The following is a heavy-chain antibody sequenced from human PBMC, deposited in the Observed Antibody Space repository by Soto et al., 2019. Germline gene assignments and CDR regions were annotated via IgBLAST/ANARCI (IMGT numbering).Heavy chain of an antibody. Sequence: QAPGQRLEWMGWINAGSGNTKYSQKFQGRVTITRDTSASTAYMELSSLRSEDTAAYYCARDAYYYGMDIWGQGTT. V-gene: IGHV1-3*01. J-gene: IGHJ6*01. CDR2: INAGSGNT. CDR3: ARDAYYYGMDI.